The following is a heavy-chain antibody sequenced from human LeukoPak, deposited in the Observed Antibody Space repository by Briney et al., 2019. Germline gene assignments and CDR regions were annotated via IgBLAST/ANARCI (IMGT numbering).Heavy chain of an antibody. CDR3: ARDPPAVLIDTYG. V-gene: IGHV3-66*01. CDR1: GFIVTSNY. Sequence: GGSLRLSCTASGFIVTSNYINWVRQAPGKGLEWVSLVYSGGSTYYADSVKGRFTISRDNSKNMVYLQMNSLRAEDTAMYYCARDPPAVLIDTYGWGQGTLVTVSS. D-gene: IGHD2-8*01. CDR2: VYSGGST. J-gene: IGHJ4*02.